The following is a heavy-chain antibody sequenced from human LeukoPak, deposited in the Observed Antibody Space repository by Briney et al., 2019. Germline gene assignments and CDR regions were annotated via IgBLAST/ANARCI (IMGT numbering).Heavy chain of an antibody. D-gene: IGHD3-9*01. Sequence: SETLSLTCTVSGGSISSSSYYWGWIRQPPRKGLEWIGSIYYSGSIYYNPSLKSRVTISVDTSKNQFSLKLSSVTAADTAVYYCARDSGVGYYDILTGPYYFDYWGQGTLVTVSS. V-gene: IGHV4-39*07. CDR1: GGSISSSSYY. CDR3: ARDSGVGYYDILTGPYYFDY. CDR2: IYYSGSI. J-gene: IGHJ4*02.